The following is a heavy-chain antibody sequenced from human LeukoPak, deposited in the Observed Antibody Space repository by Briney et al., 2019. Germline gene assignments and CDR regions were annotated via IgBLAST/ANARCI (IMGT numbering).Heavy chain of an antibody. Sequence: PSETLSLTCTVSGGPISSYYWSWIRQPPGKGLEWIGYIYYSGSTNYNPSLKSRVTISVDTSKNQFSLKLSSVTAADTAVYYCARDSPMTTVTIDYYYMDVWGKGTTVTVSS. CDR1: GGPISSYY. J-gene: IGHJ6*03. CDR2: IYYSGST. V-gene: IGHV4-59*01. CDR3: ARDSPMTTVTIDYYYMDV. D-gene: IGHD4-17*01.